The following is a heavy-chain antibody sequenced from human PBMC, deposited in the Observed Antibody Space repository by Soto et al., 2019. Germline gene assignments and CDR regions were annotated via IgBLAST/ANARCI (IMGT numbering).Heavy chain of an antibody. D-gene: IGHD6-19*01. V-gene: IGHV1-18*01. Sequence: ASVKVSCKASGYTFTSYGISWVRQAPGQGLEWMGWISVYNGDTNYAQTVQGRVTMSSDTSTNTAYMELRGLRSDDTAVYYCARDYRYNNGWYVESWGQGTRVTVSS. CDR1: GYTFTSYG. J-gene: IGHJ4*02. CDR2: ISVYNGDT. CDR3: ARDYRYNNGWYVES.